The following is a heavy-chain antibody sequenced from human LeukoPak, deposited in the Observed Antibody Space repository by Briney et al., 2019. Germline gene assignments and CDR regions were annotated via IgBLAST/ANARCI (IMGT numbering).Heavy chain of an antibody. CDR2: IKQDGSEK. CDR1: GFTFSFYW. V-gene: IGHV3-7*04. J-gene: IGHJ4*02. CDR3: ARDAHQYYSERSGRFDY. D-gene: IGHD3-22*01. Sequence: GGSLRLSCAASGFTFSFYWMGWVRQAPGKGLEWVANIKQDGSEKYYVDSARGRFPISRDNAKNSLYLQMNSLRAEDTAVYYCARDAHQYYSERSGRFDYWGQGTLVTVSS.